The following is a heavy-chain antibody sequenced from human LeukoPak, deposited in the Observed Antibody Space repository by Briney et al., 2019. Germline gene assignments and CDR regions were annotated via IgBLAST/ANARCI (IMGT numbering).Heavy chain of an antibody. D-gene: IGHD6-19*01. V-gene: IGHV4-4*07. CDR3: ARGRISGWRHDAFDI. CDR1: GVSIAKTFYY. J-gene: IGHJ3*02. Sequence: PSETLSLTCTVSGVSIAKTFYYWNWLRQPAGKGLEWIGRIYTTGGTDYNPSLKSRVTISLDTAKNQFSLKLSSVTAADTAVYYCARGRISGWRHDAFDIWGQGTMVTVSS. CDR2: IYTTGGT.